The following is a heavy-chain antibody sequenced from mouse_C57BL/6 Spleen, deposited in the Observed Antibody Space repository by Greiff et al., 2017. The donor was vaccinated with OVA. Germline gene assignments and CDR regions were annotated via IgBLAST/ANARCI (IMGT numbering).Heavy chain of an antibody. V-gene: IGHV1-15*01. CDR2: IDPETGGT. J-gene: IGHJ3*01. Sequence: VKVVESGAELVRPGASVTLSCKASGYTFTDYEMHWVKQTPVHGLEWIGAIDPETGGTAYNQKFKGKAILTADKPSSTAYMELRSLTSEDSAVYYCTRSGGNPWFAYWGQGTLVTVSA. CDR3: TRSGGNPWFAY. CDR1: GYTFTDYE. D-gene: IGHD2-1*01.